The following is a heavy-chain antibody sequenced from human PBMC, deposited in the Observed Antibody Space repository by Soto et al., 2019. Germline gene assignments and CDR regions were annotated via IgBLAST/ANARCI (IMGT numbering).Heavy chain of an antibody. CDR1: GYSFSTYW. J-gene: IGHJ4*02. CDR2: IDPSDSYT. Sequence: PGQSLKISCKASGYSFSTYWISWVRQMPGKGLEWMGRIDPSDSYTSYSPSFQGHVTISADKSISTAYLQWSSLKASDTAMYYCARHLFTSHWSVDYWGQGTLVTVSS. CDR3: ARHLFTSHWSVDY. V-gene: IGHV5-10-1*01. D-gene: IGHD2-8*02.